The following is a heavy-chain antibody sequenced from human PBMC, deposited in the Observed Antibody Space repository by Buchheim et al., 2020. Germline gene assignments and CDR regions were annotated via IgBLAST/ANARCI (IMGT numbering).Heavy chain of an antibody. CDR1: GGSFSGYY. D-gene: IGHD1-14*01. CDR2: INHSGST. CDR3: ATSFNPGGLDY. Sequence: QVQLQQWGAGLLKPSETLSLTCAAYGGSFSGYYWSWIRQPPGKGLEWIGEINHSGSTNYNPSLKSRVTISVDTSKNKLSLKLSSVTAADTAVYYCATSFNPGGLDYWGQGTL. V-gene: IGHV4-34*01. J-gene: IGHJ4*02.